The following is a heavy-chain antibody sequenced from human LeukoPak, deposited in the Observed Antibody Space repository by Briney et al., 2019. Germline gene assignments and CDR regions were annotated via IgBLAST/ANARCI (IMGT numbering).Heavy chain of an antibody. J-gene: IGHJ4*02. Sequence: SETLSLTCTVSGGSISSYYWSWIRQPPGKGLEWIGYIYTSGSTNHNPSLKSRVTISVDTSKNQFSLKLSSVTAADTAVYYCARRRDYYDSSGYYDYWGQGTLVTVSS. CDR2: IYTSGST. V-gene: IGHV4-4*09. CDR3: ARRRDYYDSSGYYDY. CDR1: GGSISSYY. D-gene: IGHD3-22*01.